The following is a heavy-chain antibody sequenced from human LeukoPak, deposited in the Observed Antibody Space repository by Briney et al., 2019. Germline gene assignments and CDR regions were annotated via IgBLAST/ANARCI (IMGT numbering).Heavy chain of an antibody. CDR2: IYYSGST. J-gene: IGHJ5*02. CDR3: ARDRVDCSGLWRFDP. V-gene: IGHV4-59*01. D-gene: IGHD3-22*01. Sequence: SETLSLTCTVSGGSISSYYWSWIRQPPGKGLEWIGYIYYSGSTNYNPSLKSRVTMSVDTSKNQFSLKLSSVTAADTAVYYCARDRVDCSGLWRFDPWGQGTLVTVSS. CDR1: GGSISSYY.